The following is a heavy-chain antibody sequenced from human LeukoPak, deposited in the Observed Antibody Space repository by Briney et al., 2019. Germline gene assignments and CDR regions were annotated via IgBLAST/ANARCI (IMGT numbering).Heavy chain of an antibody. D-gene: IGHD6-13*01. Sequence: PSETLSLTCAVYGGSFSGYYWSWIRQPPGKGLEWIGEINHSGSTNYNPSLKSRVTISVDTSKNQFSLKLSSVTAADTAVYYCAGDHLQLANFDYWGQGTLVTVSS. CDR1: GGSFSGYY. CDR2: INHSGST. J-gene: IGHJ4*02. CDR3: AGDHLQLANFDY. V-gene: IGHV4-34*01.